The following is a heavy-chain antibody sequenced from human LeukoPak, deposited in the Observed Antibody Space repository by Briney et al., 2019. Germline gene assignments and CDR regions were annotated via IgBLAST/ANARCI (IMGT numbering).Heavy chain of an antibody. CDR3: ARDFGYCSGGSCYPPAFDI. J-gene: IGHJ3*02. V-gene: IGHV1-69*06. D-gene: IGHD2-15*01. CDR2: IIPIFGTA. Sequence: ASVKVSCKASGGTFSSYAISWVRQAPGQGLEWMGGIIPIFGTANYAQKFQGRVTITADKSTSTAYMELSSLRSEDTAVYYCARDFGYCSGGSCYPPAFDIWGQGTMVTVSS. CDR1: GGTFSSYA.